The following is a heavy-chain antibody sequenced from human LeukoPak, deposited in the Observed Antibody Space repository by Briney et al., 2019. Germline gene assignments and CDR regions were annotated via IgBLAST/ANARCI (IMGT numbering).Heavy chain of an antibody. J-gene: IGHJ4*02. Sequence: SETLSLTCTVSGGPVTSYYWNWIRQPPGKGLEWIGYISYSGSTNYNPSLQSRVTISVDTSKNQFSLKLSSVTAADTAVYYCARSPYGGNPLDYWGQGTLVTVSS. D-gene: IGHD4-23*01. CDR1: GGPVTSYY. V-gene: IGHV4-59*02. CDR3: ARSPYGGNPLDY. CDR2: ISYSGST.